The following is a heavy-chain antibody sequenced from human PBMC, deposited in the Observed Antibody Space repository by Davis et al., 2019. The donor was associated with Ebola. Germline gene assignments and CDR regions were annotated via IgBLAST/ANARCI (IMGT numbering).Heavy chain of an antibody. CDR3: ARGTPNYYGSSGYYWGDYYYYGMDV. Sequence: SETLSLTCAVYGGSFSGYYWSWIRQPPGKGLEWIGEINHSGGTNYNPSLKSRVTISVDTSKNQFSLKLSSVTAADTAVYYCARGTPNYYGSSGYYWGDYYYYGMDVWGQGTTVTVSS. CDR1: GGSFSGYY. V-gene: IGHV4-34*01. J-gene: IGHJ6*02. D-gene: IGHD3-22*01. CDR2: INHSGGT.